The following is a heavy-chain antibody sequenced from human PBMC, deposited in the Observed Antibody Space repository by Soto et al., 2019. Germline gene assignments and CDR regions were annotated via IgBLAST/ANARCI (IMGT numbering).Heavy chain of an antibody. J-gene: IGHJ6*02. Sequence: QVQLVESGGGVVQPGRSLRLSCAASGFTFSSYGMHWVRQAPGKGLEWVAVIWYDGSNKYYADSVKGRFTISRDNSKKTLYLQMNSLRAEDTAVYYCARDRDDYVWGSYDYYYYGMDVWGQGTTVTVSS. D-gene: IGHD3-16*01. CDR3: ARDRDDYVWGSYDYYYYGMDV. CDR1: GFTFSSYG. V-gene: IGHV3-33*01. CDR2: IWYDGSNK.